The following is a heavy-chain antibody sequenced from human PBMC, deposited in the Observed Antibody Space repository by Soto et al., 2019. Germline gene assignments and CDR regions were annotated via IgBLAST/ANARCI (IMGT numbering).Heavy chain of an antibody. D-gene: IGHD2-21*02. CDR2: IYYSGTV. Sequence: SETLSLTCTVSGGSISGNYWTWIRQPPGKGLEWIGYIYYSGTVNYNPSLKSRVTISVDTSKNQFSLHLTSVTVADTAVYYCARDMTELQDWGQGTLVTVSS. V-gene: IGHV4-59*13. CDR3: ARDMTELQD. J-gene: IGHJ1*01. CDR1: GGSISGNY.